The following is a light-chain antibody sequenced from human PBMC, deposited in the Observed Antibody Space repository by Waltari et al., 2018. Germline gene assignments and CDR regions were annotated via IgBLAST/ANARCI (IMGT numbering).Light chain of an antibody. CDR3: ASETSTTTLYV. Sequence: HSALTQPASVSGSPGQSITIPCTGTSSDIGFYTFVSWYQQHPGKAPKVMIYHVSNRPSGGSNRFSGSKFGNTASLTISGLQPEDEADYYCASETSTTTLYVFGSGTKVTVL. CDR1: SSDIGFYTF. V-gene: IGLV2-14*03. CDR2: HVS. J-gene: IGLJ1*01.